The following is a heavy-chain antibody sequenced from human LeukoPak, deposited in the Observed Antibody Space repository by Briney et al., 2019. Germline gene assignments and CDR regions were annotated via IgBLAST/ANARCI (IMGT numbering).Heavy chain of an antibody. CDR2: IYPGDSDT. V-gene: IGHV5-51*01. J-gene: IGHJ4*02. CDR1: GYSFISYW. Sequence: GESLKISCKGSGYSFISYWIGWGRQMPGKGLEWMGIIYPGDSDTRYSPSFQGQVTISADKSISTAYLQWSSLKASDTAMYYCARAGSSGYDEFDYWGQGTLVTVSS. CDR3: ARAGSSGYDEFDY. D-gene: IGHD5-12*01.